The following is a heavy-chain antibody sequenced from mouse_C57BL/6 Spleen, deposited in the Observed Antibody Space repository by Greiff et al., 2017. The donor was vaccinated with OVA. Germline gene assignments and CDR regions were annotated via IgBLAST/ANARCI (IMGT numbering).Heavy chain of an antibody. Sequence: VQLKQSGPELVKPGASVKISCKASGYTFTDYYMNWVKQSHGKSLEWIGDINPNNGGTSYNQKFKGKATLTVDKSSSTAYMELRSLTSEDSAVYYCARKGYSNYERYFDVWGTGTTVTVSS. CDR1: GYTFTDYY. V-gene: IGHV1-26*01. J-gene: IGHJ1*03. CDR2: INPNNGGT. D-gene: IGHD2-5*01. CDR3: ARKGYSNYERYFDV.